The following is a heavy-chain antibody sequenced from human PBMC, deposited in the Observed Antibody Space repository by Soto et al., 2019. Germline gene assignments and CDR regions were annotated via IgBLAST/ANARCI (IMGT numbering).Heavy chain of an antibody. Sequence: SETLSLTCAVYGGSFSGYYWSRIRQPPGKGLEWIGEINHSGSTNYNPSLKSRVTISVDTSKNQFSLKLSSVTAADTAVYYCAREGEKDYYDSSGYYGPFDYWGQGTLVTVSS. J-gene: IGHJ4*02. CDR3: AREGEKDYYDSSGYYGPFDY. CDR1: GGSFSGYY. V-gene: IGHV4-34*01. CDR2: INHSGST. D-gene: IGHD3-22*01.